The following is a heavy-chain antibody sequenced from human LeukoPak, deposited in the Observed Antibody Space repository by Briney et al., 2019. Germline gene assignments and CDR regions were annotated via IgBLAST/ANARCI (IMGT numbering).Heavy chain of an antibody. J-gene: IGHJ4*02. CDR1: GFTFSSYG. CDR2: IRYDGSNK. CDR3: ATHDYGDRNSYFDY. D-gene: IGHD4-17*01. V-gene: IGHV3-30*02. Sequence: PGGSLRLSCAASGFTFSSYGMHWVRQAPGKGLEWVAFIRYDGSNKYYADSVKGRFTISRDNSKNTLYLQMNSLRAEDTALYYCATHDYGDRNSYFDYWGQGTLVTVSS.